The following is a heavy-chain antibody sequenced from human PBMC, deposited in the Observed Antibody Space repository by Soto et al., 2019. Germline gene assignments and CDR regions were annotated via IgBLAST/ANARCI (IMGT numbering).Heavy chain of an antibody. D-gene: IGHD3-16*01. CDR3: ARDHHFGIHMDV. CDR2: ISSSSSTI. CDR1: GFTFSSYS. Sequence: PGGSLRLSCAASGFTFSSYSMNWVRQAPGKGLEWVSYISSSSSTIYYADSVKGRFTISRDNAKNSLYLQMNSLRAEDTAVYYCARDHHFGIHMDVWGKGTTVTVSS. J-gene: IGHJ6*03. V-gene: IGHV3-48*01.